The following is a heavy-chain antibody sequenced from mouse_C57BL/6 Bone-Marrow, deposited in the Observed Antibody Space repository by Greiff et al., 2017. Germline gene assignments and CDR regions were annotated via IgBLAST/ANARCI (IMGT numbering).Heavy chain of an antibody. V-gene: IGHV5-17*01. CDR3: AREYDYGSSWFAY. Sequence: EVHLVESGGGLVKPGGSLKLSCAASGFTFSDYGMHWVRQAPEKGLEWVAYISSGSSTIYYADTVKGRCTIFRDNAKNTLFLQMTSLRSEDTAMYYCAREYDYGSSWFAYCGQGTLVTVSA. J-gene: IGHJ3*01. CDR2: ISSGSSTI. CDR1: GFTFSDYG. D-gene: IGHD1-1*01.